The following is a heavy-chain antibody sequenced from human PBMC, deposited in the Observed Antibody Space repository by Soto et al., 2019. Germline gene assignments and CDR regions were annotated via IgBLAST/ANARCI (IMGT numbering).Heavy chain of an antibody. D-gene: IGHD3-22*01. V-gene: IGHV1-3*01. J-gene: IGHJ5*02. CDR1: AATVTSYS. Sequence: SGKISCKSSAATVTSYSLHLRRQAPGQRLEGMGCMNAGNGNTQYSRKFQGRVTITRDTSASTAYMELRSLRYEDTAVYYCARGYYYDSSGYYPSWFDGWGQGTLVTESS. CDR2: MNAGNGNT. CDR3: ARGYYYDSSGYYPSWFDG.